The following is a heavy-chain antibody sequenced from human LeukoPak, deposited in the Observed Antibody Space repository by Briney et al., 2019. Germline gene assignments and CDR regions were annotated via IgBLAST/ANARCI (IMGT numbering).Heavy chain of an antibody. V-gene: IGHV3-30*04. CDR3: ARDTQGFDI. J-gene: IGHJ3*02. CDR1: GFTFSSYA. CDR2: ISYDGSNK. Sequence: GRSLRLSCAASGFTFSSYAMHWVRQAPGKGLEWVAVISYDGSNKYYADSVKGRFTISRDNSKNTLYLQMNSLRAEDTAVYYCARDTQGFDIWGQGTMVTVSS.